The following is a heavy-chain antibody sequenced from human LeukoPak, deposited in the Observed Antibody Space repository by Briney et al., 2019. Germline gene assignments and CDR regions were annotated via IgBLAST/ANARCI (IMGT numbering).Heavy chain of an antibody. CDR2: ISSSSSTI. Sequence: GGSLRLSCAASGFTFSSYSMNWVRQAPGKGLEWVSYISSSSSTIYYADSVKGRFTISRDNAKNSLYLQMNSLRAEDTAVYYCARDGSLFGEAIDGFDYWGQGTLVTVSS. CDR3: ARDGSLFGEAIDGFDY. D-gene: IGHD3-10*02. CDR1: GFTFSSYS. J-gene: IGHJ4*02. V-gene: IGHV3-48*04.